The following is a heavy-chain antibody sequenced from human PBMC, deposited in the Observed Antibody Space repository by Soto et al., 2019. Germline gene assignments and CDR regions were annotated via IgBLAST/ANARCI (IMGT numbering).Heavy chain of an antibody. CDR3: AREGIAARRGNWFDP. J-gene: IGHJ5*02. CDR1: GYTFTSYG. Sequence: ASVKVSCKASGYTFTSYGISWVRQAPGQGLEWMGWISAYDGNTNYAQKLQGRVTMTTDTSTSTAYMELRSLRSDDTAVCYCAREGIAARRGNWFDPWGQGTLVTVSS. D-gene: IGHD6-6*01. V-gene: IGHV1-18*01. CDR2: ISAYDGNT.